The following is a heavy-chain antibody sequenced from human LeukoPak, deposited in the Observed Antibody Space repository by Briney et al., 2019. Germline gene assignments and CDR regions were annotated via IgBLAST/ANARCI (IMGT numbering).Heavy chain of an antibody. J-gene: IGHJ1*01. D-gene: IGHD2-21*02. CDR2: IWYDGSNK. CDR3: AKESRYCGGDCYDEYFQH. CDR1: GFTFSSYG. Sequence: GGSLRLSCAASGFTFSSYGMHWVRQAPGKGLGWVAVIWYDGSNKYYADSVKGRCTISRDNSKNTLYLQMNSLRAEDTAVYYCAKESRYCGGDCYDEYFQHWGQGTLVTVSS. V-gene: IGHV3-33*06.